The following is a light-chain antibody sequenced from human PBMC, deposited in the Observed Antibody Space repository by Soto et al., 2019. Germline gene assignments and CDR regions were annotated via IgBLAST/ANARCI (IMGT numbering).Light chain of an antibody. CDR1: QSLLHRSGYNF. J-gene: IGKJ1*01. CDR3: MQPLQTPRT. V-gene: IGKV2-28*01. CDR2: LGS. Sequence: DIVMTQSPLSLPVTPGEPASISCRSSQSLLHRSGYNFLDWYLQKPGQSPQLLIYLGSNRASGVPDRFSGSGSDTDFTLKISRVEAEDVGVYYCMQPLQTPRTFGQGTKVEGK.